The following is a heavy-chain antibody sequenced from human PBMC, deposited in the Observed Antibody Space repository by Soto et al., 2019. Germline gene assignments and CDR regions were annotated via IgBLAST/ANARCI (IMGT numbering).Heavy chain of an antibody. J-gene: IGHJ4*02. V-gene: IGHV4-59*01. Sequence: ETLSLTCTVSGGSISSYYWSWIRQPPGKGLEWIGYIYYSGSTNYNPSLKSRVTISVDTSKNQFSLKLSSVTAADTAVYYCARVRGSWRQFDYWGQGTLVTVSS. CDR1: GGSISSYY. CDR3: ARVRGSWRQFDY. CDR2: IYYSGST. D-gene: IGHD6-13*01.